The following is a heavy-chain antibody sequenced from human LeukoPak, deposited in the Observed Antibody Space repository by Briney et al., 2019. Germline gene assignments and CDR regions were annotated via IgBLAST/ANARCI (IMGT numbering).Heavy chain of an antibody. Sequence: SETLSLTCTVSGGSISSGGYYWSWIRQHPGKGLEWIGYIYYSGSTYYNPSLKSRVTISVDTFKNQFSLKLSSVTAADTAVYYCARGGGGKAYYYGSGSYHEIDYWGQGTLVTVSS. CDR3: ARGGGGKAYYYGSGSYHEIDY. CDR1: GGSISSGGYY. D-gene: IGHD3-10*01. CDR2: IYYSGST. V-gene: IGHV4-31*03. J-gene: IGHJ4*02.